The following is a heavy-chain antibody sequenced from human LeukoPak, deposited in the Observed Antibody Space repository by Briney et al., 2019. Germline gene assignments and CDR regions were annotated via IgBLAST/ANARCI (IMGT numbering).Heavy chain of an antibody. CDR2: IIPIFGTT. V-gene: IGHV1-69*05. Sequence: SVNVSCKASGGTLSSYAISWVRQAPGQGLEWMGGIIPIFGTTNYAQKFQGRVTITTDESTTTAYMELSSLRSEDTAVYYCAREGGITIFGMAQRGGAFDIWGQGTMVTVSS. CDR3: AREGGITIFGMAQRGGAFDI. CDR1: GGTLSSYA. D-gene: IGHD3-3*01. J-gene: IGHJ3*02.